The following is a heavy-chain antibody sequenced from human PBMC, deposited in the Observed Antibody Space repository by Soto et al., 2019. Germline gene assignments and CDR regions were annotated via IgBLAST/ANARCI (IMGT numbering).Heavy chain of an antibody. CDR3: ARHHGPTTSENWFDP. J-gene: IGHJ5*02. V-gene: IGHV1-18*01. CDR2: ISTYSGDT. CDR1: GYTFFTYD. Sequence: RASVKVSCKASGYTFFTYDISWVRQAPGQGLEWMGWISTYSGDTKYAQKFQGRVTMTTDTSTTTAYLELRSLRSDDTAVYYCARHHGPTTSENWFDPWGQGTLVTVPS. D-gene: IGHD1-1*01.